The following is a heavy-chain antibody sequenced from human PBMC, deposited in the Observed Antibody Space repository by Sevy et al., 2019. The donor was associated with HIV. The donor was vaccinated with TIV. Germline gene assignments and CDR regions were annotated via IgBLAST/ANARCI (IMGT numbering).Heavy chain of an antibody. CDR1: GFTFSSYA. J-gene: IGHJ6*02. V-gene: IGHV3-30-3*01. CDR2: ISYDGSNK. D-gene: IGHD3-10*01. Sequence: GGSLRLSCAASGFTFSSYAMHWVRQAPGKGLEWVAVISYDGSNKYYADSVKGRFTISRDNSKITLYLQMNSLRAEDTAVYYCARDQGMVRGVKNYYYYYGMDVWGQGTTVTVSS. CDR3: ARDQGMVRGVKNYYYYYGMDV.